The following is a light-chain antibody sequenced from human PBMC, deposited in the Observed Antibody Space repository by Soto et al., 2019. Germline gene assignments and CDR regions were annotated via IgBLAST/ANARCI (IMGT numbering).Light chain of an antibody. Sequence: EIVLTQSPGAQTQSPLQSATLSYRASQSVSSSYLAWYQQKPGQAPRLLIYGASSRATGIPDRFSGSGSGTDFTLTISRLEPEDFAVYYCQQYGSSRWTFGQGTKVDIK. CDR1: QSVSSSY. CDR3: QQYGSSRWT. CDR2: GAS. J-gene: IGKJ1*01. V-gene: IGKV3-20*01.